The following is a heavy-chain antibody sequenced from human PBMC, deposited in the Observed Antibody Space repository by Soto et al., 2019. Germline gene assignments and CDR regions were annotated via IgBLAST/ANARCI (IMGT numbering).Heavy chain of an antibody. Sequence: ESLKISCQGSGYSFASYWIVWLRQIPGKDLEWMGIIYPGDSDTRYSPSFQGQVTISADKSLRTAYLQWTSLKASDTALYYCARTRSFTLGFYCDGMDVWGQGTTVTVSS. CDR1: GYSFASYW. CDR2: IYPGDSDT. J-gene: IGHJ6*02. D-gene: IGHD6-6*01. V-gene: IGHV5-51*01. CDR3: ARTRSFTLGFYCDGMDV.